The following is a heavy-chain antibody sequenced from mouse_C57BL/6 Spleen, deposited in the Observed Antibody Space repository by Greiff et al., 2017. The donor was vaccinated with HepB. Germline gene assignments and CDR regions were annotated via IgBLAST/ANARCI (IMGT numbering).Heavy chain of an antibody. CDR3: ARRRANWTDY. CDR2: IHPNSGST. CDR1: GYTFTSYW. Sequence: VQLQQPGAELVKPGASVKLSCKASGYTFTSYWMHWVKQRPGQGLEWIGMIHPNSGSTNYNEKFKSKATLTVDKSSSTAYMQLSCLTSEDSAVYYCARRRANWTDYWGQGTTLTVSS. D-gene: IGHD4-1*01. V-gene: IGHV1-64*01. J-gene: IGHJ2*01.